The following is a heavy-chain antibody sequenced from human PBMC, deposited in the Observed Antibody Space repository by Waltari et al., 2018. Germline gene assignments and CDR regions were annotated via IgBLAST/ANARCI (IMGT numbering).Heavy chain of an antibody. D-gene: IGHD2-15*01. Sequence: QVQLQQWGAGLLKPSETLSLTCAVYGGSFSGYYWSWIRQPPGKGLEWIGEINHSGSTNYNPSLKSRVTISVDTSKNQFSLKLSSVTAADTAVYYCARGVVVTYNWFDPWGQGTLVTVSS. CDR2: INHSGST. CDR3: ARGVVVTYNWFDP. V-gene: IGHV4-34*01. CDR1: GGSFSGYY. J-gene: IGHJ5*02.